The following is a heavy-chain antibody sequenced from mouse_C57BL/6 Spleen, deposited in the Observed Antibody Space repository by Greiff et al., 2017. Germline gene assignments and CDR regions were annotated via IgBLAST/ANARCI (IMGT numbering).Heavy chain of an antibody. CDR3: ASSRGYYDYDYYYSMDY. CDR2: IYPGSGST. D-gene: IGHD2-4*01. Sequence: QVQLQQPGAELVKPGASVKMSCKASGYTFTSYWITWVKQRPGQGLEWIGDIYPGSGSTNYTEKFKSKATLTVATSSSKAYMQLNSLTSEDSAVYYCASSRGYYDYDYYYSMDYWGQGTSVTVSS. CDR1: GYTFTSYW. J-gene: IGHJ4*01. V-gene: IGHV1-55*01.